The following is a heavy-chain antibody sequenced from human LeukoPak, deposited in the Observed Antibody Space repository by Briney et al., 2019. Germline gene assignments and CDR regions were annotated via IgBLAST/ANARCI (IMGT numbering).Heavy chain of an antibody. CDR3: AREGSGTYLPY. V-gene: IGHV3-48*01. J-gene: IGHJ4*02. CDR2: ISSTSTNM. CDR1: GFTFSSYN. D-gene: IGHD1-26*01. Sequence: GGSLRLSCAASGFTFSSYNMNWVRQAPGKGLEWVSFISSTSTNMYYADSMQGRFTISRDSAKNSLYLQMNSLRAEDTAVYYCAREGSGTYLPYWWQGTLVTVSS.